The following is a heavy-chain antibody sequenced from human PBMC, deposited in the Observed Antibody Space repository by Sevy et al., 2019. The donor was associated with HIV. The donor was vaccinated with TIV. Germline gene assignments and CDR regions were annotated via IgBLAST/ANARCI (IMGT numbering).Heavy chain of an antibody. CDR2: ISSDSSDI. D-gene: IGHD2-2*01. Sequence: GGSLRLSCAASGFTFSDHRMNWVRQAPGKGLEWVSFISSDSSDIYYADSVKGRFTISRDNAKNSLYLQMNSLRAEDTAVYHCVRECGDVVVAPDVMRGGYYYYYMDVWGKGTTVTVSS. V-gene: IGHV3-21*01. CDR3: VRECGDVVVAPDVMRGGYYYYYMDV. CDR1: GFTFSDHR. J-gene: IGHJ6*03.